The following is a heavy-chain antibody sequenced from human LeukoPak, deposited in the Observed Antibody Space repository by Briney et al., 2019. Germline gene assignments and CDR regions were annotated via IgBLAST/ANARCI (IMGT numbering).Heavy chain of an antibody. CDR2: IYYSGST. Sequence: PSETLSLTCTVSGGSMYNYYWSWIRQPPGKGLEWIGNIYYSGSTYYNPSLKSRVTISIDTSKNQFSLKLNSVTAADTAVYYCARYDQMGSTRWFDPWGQGTLVTVSS. J-gene: IGHJ5*02. V-gene: IGHV4-59*01. CDR1: GGSMYNYY. D-gene: IGHD3-3*01. CDR3: ARYDQMGSTRWFDP.